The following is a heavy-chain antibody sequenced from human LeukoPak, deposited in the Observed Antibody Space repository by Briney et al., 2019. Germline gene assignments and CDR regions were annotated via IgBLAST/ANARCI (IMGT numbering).Heavy chain of an antibody. V-gene: IGHV4-59*01. CDR1: GGSITNYY. D-gene: IGHD3-16*01. J-gene: IGHJ5*02. CDR2: IYNSGNT. Sequence: SETLSLTCTVSGGSITNYYGSWIRQPPGKGLEWIGYIYNSGNTKYNPSLKSRVTISVDTSKNQFSLKLTSVTAADTAVYYCARGGEVSWFDPWGQGTLVTVSS. CDR3: ARGGEVSWFDP.